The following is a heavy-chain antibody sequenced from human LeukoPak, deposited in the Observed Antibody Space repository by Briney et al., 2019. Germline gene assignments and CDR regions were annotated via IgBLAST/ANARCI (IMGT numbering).Heavy chain of an antibody. CDR2: IYYSGST. D-gene: IGHD5-12*01. V-gene: IGHV4-39*01. Sequence: PSETLSLTCTVSGGSISSSSYYWGWIRQPPGKGLEWIGSIYYSGSTYYNPSLKSRVTISVDTSKNQFSLKLSSVTAADTAVYYCARSGYSGYDWGFDYWGQGTLVTVSS. CDR1: GGSISSSSYY. J-gene: IGHJ4*02. CDR3: ARSGYSGYDWGFDY.